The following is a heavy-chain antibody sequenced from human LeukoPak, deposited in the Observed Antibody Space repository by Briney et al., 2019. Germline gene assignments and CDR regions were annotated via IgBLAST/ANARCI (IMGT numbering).Heavy chain of an antibody. CDR3: AREVRHPRSTSEALAGSYPWFDY. V-gene: IGHV1-69*01. CDR1: GGTFSSYA. CDR2: IIPIFGTA. D-gene: IGHD2-2*01. Sequence: SVKVSCKASGGTFSSYAISWVRQAPGQGLEWMGGIIPIFGTANYAHKFQGRVTITADESTSTAYMELSSLRSEDTAVYYCAREVRHPRSTSEALAGSYPWFDYWGQGTLVTVSS. J-gene: IGHJ4*02.